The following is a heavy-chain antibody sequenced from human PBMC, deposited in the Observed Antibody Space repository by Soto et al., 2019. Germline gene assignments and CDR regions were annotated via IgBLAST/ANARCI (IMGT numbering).Heavy chain of an antibody. CDR2: TSYDGNNK. CDR1: GCRFKSFV. J-gene: IGHJ4*02. V-gene: IGHV3-30*19. D-gene: IGHD3-16*01. Sequence: QVQLVESGGGVVQPGTSLRLSCAASGCRFKSFVMHWVRQAPGKGLEWDAFTSYDGNNKDYGDSVKGRFTVSRDNSQNTLHLQMDFLRPEDTALYYCARWGTTGGFDLWGQGTLVSVSS. CDR3: ARWGTTGGFDL.